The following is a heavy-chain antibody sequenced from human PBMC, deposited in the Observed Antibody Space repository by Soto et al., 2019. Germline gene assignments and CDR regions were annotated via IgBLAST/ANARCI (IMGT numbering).Heavy chain of an antibody. CDR2: IYYSGSP. D-gene: IGHD1-1*01. CDR1: GVSISSAGFH. J-gene: IGHJ6*02. CDR3: ARGGDGTELEGNYGLDV. Sequence: SDTLSLTCAVSGVSISSAGFHWIWIRQHPGQGLEWIGFIYYSGSPYYNPSLKSRVIISVDTSKNQFSLNLNSVTAADTAVYYCARGGDGTELEGNYGLDVWGQGTTVTVSS. V-gene: IGHV4-31*11.